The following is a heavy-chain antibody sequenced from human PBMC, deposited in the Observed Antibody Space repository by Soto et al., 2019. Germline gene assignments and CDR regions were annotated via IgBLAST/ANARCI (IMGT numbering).Heavy chain of an antibody. V-gene: IGHV3-23*01. CDR3: AKNAGATLQKVYFDY. CDR1: GFTFSNYA. CDR2: ISSSGVST. J-gene: IGHJ4*02. D-gene: IGHD1-26*01. Sequence: LRLSCAASGFTFSNYAMSWVRQAPGKGLEWVSFISSSGVSTFYADSVKGRFTISRDNSKNTLYLQMNSLRAEDTAVYYCAKNAGATLQKVYFDYWGQGTLVTVSS.